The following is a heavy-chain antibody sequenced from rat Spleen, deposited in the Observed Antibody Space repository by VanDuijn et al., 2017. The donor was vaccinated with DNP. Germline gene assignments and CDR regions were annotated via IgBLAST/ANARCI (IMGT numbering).Heavy chain of an antibody. CDR2: IWGDGST. Sequence: VQLKESGPGLVQPSQTLSLTCTVSDFSLTSYHVSWIRQPPGKGLEWMAVIWGDGSTAYNSARKSRLSISRDTSKSQVFLKMNSLKTEDTATYYCARDFVYWGQGTLVIVSS. CDR3: ARDFVY. CDR1: DFSLTSYH. J-gene: IGHJ3*01. V-gene: IGHV2-32*01.